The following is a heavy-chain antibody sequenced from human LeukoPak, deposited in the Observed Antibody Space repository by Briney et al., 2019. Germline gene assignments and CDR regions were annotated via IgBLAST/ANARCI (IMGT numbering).Heavy chain of an antibody. Sequence: GGSLRLSCAASVFTFSDYYMSWIRQAPGKGLEWVSYISSSGSTIYYANSSKGRFTISRHNAKNSLYLQMNSLRAEDTAVYYCAREVYYYGSGSYYIDYWGQGTLVTVSS. CDR3: AREVYYYGSGSYYIDY. CDR2: ISSSGSTI. D-gene: IGHD3-10*01. CDR1: VFTFSDYY. V-gene: IGHV3-11*04. J-gene: IGHJ4*02.